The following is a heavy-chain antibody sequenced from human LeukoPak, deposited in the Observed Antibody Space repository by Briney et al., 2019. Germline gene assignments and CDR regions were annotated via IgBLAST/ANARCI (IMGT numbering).Heavy chain of an antibody. Sequence: GGSLRLSCAASGFTFSTYWMTWVRQAPGKGLEWVANIKQDGSEKYYEDSMKGRFTISRDNAKSSLYLQMKSLRAEDTAVYYCVRDVAYDFRNPYRYFQHWGQGTLVTVSS. CDR1: GFTFSTYW. D-gene: IGHD3-3*01. V-gene: IGHV3-7*01. CDR3: VRDVAYDFRNPYRYFQH. J-gene: IGHJ1*01. CDR2: IKQDGSEK.